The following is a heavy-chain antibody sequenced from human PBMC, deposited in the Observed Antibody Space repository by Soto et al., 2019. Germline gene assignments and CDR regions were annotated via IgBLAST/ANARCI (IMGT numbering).Heavy chain of an antibody. J-gene: IGHJ4*02. D-gene: IGHD3-22*01. CDR3: ARSPDSSGYYHYFDY. CDR1: CYSFTTYG. CDR2: LNTYTGNP. V-gene: IGHV7-4-1*02. Sequence: GXSVEVSFRGACYSFTTYGMNWVPQAPGQGLEWMGWLNTYTGNPTYAQGFTGRFVFSMDTSASTAYLQISSLKAEDMAMYYCARSPDSSGYYHYFDYWGQGTLVSVSS.